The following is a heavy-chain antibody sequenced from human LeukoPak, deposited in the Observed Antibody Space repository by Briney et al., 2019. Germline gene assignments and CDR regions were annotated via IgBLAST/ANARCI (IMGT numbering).Heavy chain of an antibody. CDR2: IYYSGST. CDR1: GVSISSGGYY. V-gene: IGHV4-31*03. D-gene: IGHD3-3*01. J-gene: IGHJ5*02. Sequence: SQTLSLTCTVSGVSISSGGYYWSWIRQHPGKGLEWIGYIYYSGSTYYNPSLKSRFTISVDTSKNQFSLKLSSVTAADTAVYYCARTEDFWSGKNWFDPWGQGTLVTVSS. CDR3: ARTEDFWSGKNWFDP.